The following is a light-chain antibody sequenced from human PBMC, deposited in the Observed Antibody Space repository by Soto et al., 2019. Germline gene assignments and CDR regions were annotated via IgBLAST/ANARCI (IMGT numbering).Light chain of an antibody. CDR1: QSVSSS. V-gene: IGKV3-15*01. CDR2: DAS. Sequence: EVVFTQSPGTLSLSPGERATLSCRASQSVSSSYVAWYQQKRGQAPRLLIYDASTRATGLPARFSGSGSGTEFTLTVSSLQSEDFAVYYCQQYKNWPLITFGQGTRLETK. CDR3: QQYKNWPLIT. J-gene: IGKJ5*01.